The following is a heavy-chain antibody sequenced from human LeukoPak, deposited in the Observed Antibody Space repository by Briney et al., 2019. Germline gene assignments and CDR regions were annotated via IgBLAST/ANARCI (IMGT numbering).Heavy chain of an antibody. CDR3: AKDVSTVYYYGMDV. J-gene: IGHJ6*02. Sequence: GGSLRLSCAASGFTFSSYAMRWVRQAPGKGLEWVSAICYDGGNKYYADSVKGRFTISRDNSKNTLYLQMNSLRAEDTAVYYCAKDVSTVYYYGMDVWGQGTTVTVSS. CDR2: ICYDGGNK. CDR1: GFTFSSYA. V-gene: IGHV3-30-3*01. D-gene: IGHD4-11*01.